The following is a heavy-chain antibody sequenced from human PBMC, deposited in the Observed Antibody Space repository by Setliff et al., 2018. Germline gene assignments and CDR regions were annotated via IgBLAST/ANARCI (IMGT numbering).Heavy chain of an antibody. CDR3: ARRDPSVDTAMVYFDY. D-gene: IGHD5-18*01. V-gene: IGHV5-51*01. CDR1: GYSFTDYW. Sequence: LGESLKISCKGSGYSFTDYWIAWVRQTPGKGLEWMGTIYPGNADTRYSPSFQGQVTISADKSISTAYLQWSSLKASDTAMYYCARRDPSVDTAMVYFDYWGQGTLVTVSS. J-gene: IGHJ4*02. CDR2: IYPGNADT.